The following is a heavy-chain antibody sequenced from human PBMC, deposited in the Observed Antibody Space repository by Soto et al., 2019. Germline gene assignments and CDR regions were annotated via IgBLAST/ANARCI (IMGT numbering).Heavy chain of an antibody. CDR1: GFTFSSYS. CDR3: ARGAYYYDSSGLSY. Sequence: VQLVESGGGLVQPGGSLRLSCAASGFTFSSYSLNWVRQAPGKGLEWVSYISSSSRTIYYAGSVKGRFTISRDNAKISLYLQINSLRAEDTAVYYCARGAYYYDSSGLSYWGQGTLVTVSS. D-gene: IGHD3-22*01. J-gene: IGHJ4*02. CDR2: ISSSSRTI. V-gene: IGHV3-48*01.